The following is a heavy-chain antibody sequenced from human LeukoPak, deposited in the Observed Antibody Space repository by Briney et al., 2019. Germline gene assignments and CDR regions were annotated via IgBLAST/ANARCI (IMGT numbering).Heavy chain of an antibody. J-gene: IGHJ4*02. Sequence: PGGSLRLSCAASGXTFSSYWMHWVRQAPGKGLVWVSRINSDGSSTSYADSVKGRFTISRDNAKNTLYLQLNSLRAEDTAVYYCGNLDTPMGYWGQGILVTVSS. CDR2: INSDGSST. V-gene: IGHV3-74*01. CDR3: GNLDTPMGY. D-gene: IGHD5-18*01. CDR1: GXTFSSYW.